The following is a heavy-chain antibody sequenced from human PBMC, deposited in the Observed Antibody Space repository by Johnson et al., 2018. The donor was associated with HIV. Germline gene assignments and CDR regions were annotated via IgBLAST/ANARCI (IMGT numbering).Heavy chain of an antibody. J-gene: IGHJ3*02. V-gene: IGHV3-30*18. CDR3: AKGTSEGRVNAFEI. Sequence: QVQLVESGGGVVQPGGSLRLSCAASGFTFSSYWMSWVRQAPGKVLEWVSVISYDGSNKYYADSVKGRFIISRDNSKNTLYLQMNSLRVEDTAVYYCAKGTSEGRVNAFEIWGQGTMVTVSS. CDR2: ISYDGSNK. D-gene: IGHD3-10*01. CDR1: GFTFSSYW.